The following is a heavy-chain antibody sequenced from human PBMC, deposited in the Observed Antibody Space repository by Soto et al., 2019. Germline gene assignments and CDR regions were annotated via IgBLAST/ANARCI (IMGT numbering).Heavy chain of an antibody. CDR2: IYHSGST. Sequence: QVQLQESGPGLVKPSGTLSLTCVVSGGSISSSHWWSWVRQPPGKGLEWIGEIYHSGSTNYNPSLKSRVTISVDKAKNKYPLKLSSVTAADTGVYYCASAPGAPEGPYHYGMDVWGHGTTVTVSS. J-gene: IGHJ6*02. CDR1: GGSISSSHW. V-gene: IGHV4-4*02. D-gene: IGHD1-26*01. CDR3: ASAPGAPEGPYHYGMDV.